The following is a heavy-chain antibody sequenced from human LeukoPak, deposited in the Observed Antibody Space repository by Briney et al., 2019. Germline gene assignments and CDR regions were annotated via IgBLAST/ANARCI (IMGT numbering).Heavy chain of an antibody. CDR1: GFNVSSNC. CDR3: ARGPQRLQGIAVAGVFDY. D-gene: IGHD6-19*01. J-gene: IGHJ4*02. V-gene: IGHV3-53*01. Sequence: GGSLRLSCAASGFNVSSNCINWVRQAPGKGLEWVSVIYGDDRTNYADSVKGRFTISRDNSKDKVYLQMNSLRAEDTAVYYCARGPQRLQGIAVAGVFDYWGQGTLVTVSS. CDR2: IYGDDRT.